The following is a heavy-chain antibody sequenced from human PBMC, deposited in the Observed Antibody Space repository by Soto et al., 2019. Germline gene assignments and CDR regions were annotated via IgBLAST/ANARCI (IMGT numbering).Heavy chain of an antibody. CDR1: GGSISSYY. D-gene: IGHD3-10*01. Sequence: SETLSLTCTVSGGSISSYYWSWIRQPPGKGLEWIGYIYYSGSTNYNPSLKSRVTISVDTSKNQFSLKLSSVTAADTAVYYCARDSGTEFDYWGQRTLVTVSS. CDR3: ARDSGTEFDY. V-gene: IGHV4-59*01. CDR2: IYYSGST. J-gene: IGHJ4*02.